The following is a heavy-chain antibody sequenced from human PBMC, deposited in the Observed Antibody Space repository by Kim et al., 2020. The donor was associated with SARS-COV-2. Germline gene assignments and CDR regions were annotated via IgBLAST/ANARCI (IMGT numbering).Heavy chain of an antibody. J-gene: IGHJ4*02. CDR2: INHSGST. Sequence: SETLSLTCAVYGGSFSGYYWSWIRQPPGKGLEWIGEINHSGSTNYNPSLKSRVTISVDTSKNQFSLKLSSVTAADTAVYYCARGSTAAGIFDYWGQGTLV. CDR3: ARGSTAAGIFDY. D-gene: IGHD6-13*01. V-gene: IGHV4-34*01. CDR1: GGSFSGYY.